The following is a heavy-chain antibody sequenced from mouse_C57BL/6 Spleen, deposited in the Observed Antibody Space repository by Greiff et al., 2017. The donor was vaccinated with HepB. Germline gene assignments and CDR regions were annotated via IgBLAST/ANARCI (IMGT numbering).Heavy chain of an antibody. D-gene: IGHD2-14*01. J-gene: IGHJ3*01. CDR1: GYAFSSSW. CDR3: AKETGGIGAY. V-gene: IGHV1-82*01. CDR2: IYPGDGDT. Sequence: VQLQESGPELVKPGASVKISCKASGYAFSSSWMNWVKQRPGKGLEWIGRIYPGDGDTNYNGKFKGKATLTADKSSSTAYMQLSSLTSEDSAVYFCAKETGGIGAYWGQGTLVTVSA.